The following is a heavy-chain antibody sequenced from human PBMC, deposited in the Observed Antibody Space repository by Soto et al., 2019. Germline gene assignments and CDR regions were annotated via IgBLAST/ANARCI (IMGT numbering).Heavy chain of an antibody. V-gene: IGHV3-33*01. CDR1: GFTFSSYG. J-gene: IGHJ4*02. Sequence: QVQLVESGGGVVQPGRSLRLSCAASGFTFSSYGMHWVRQAPGKGLEWVAVIWYDGSNKYYADSVKGRFTISRDNSKNTLYLQMNSLRAEDTAVYYCAGSTDGDYPYYFDYWGQGTLVTVSS. CDR2: IWYDGSNK. CDR3: AGSTDGDYPYYFDY. D-gene: IGHD5-12*01.